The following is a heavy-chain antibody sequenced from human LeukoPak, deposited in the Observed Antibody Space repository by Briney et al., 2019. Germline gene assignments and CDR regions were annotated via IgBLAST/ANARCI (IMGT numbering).Heavy chain of an antibody. CDR1: GFTFSSYS. V-gene: IGHV3-21*01. D-gene: IGHD6-19*01. Sequence: GGSLRLSCAASGFTFSSYSMNWVRQAPGKGLEWVSSISSSSSYIYYADSVKGRFTISRDNAKNSLYLQMNSLRAEDTAVYYCARGAVAGPYFDYWGQGTLVTVSS. J-gene: IGHJ4*02. CDR3: ARGAVAGPYFDY. CDR2: ISSSSSYI.